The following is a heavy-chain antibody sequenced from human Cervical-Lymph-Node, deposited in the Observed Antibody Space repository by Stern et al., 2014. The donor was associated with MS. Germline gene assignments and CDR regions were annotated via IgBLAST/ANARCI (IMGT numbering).Heavy chain of an antibody. Sequence: FQLVQSGSEVKKPGSSVRVSCKASGGTFSSSGISWVRQAPGKGLEWMGRIIPILSITNYAQNFQGRVTITADKSTSTAYMELSSLRSEDTAVYYCATLGVTTGDFDPWGQGTLVTVSS. D-gene: IGHD4-17*01. V-gene: IGHV1-69*04. CDR3: ATLGVTTGDFDP. CDR1: GGTFSSSG. J-gene: IGHJ5*02. CDR2: IIPILSIT.